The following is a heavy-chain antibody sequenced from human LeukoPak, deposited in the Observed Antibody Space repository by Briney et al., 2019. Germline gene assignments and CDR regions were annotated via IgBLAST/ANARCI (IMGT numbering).Heavy chain of an antibody. CDR1: GYTFTSYG. V-gene: IGHV1-18*01. CDR3: ASVPYSSGWYAFDI. Sequence: ASVKVSCKASGYTFTSYGISWVRQAPGQGLEWMGWITAYNGNTNYAQNPQGRVTMTTDTSTSTAYMELRSLRSDDTAVYYCASVPYSSGWYAFDIWGQGTMVTVSS. CDR2: ITAYNGNT. J-gene: IGHJ3*02. D-gene: IGHD6-19*01.